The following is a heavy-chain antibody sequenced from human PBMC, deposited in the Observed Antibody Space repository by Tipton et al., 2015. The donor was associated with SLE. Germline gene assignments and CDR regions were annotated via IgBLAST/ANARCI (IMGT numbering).Heavy chain of an antibody. D-gene: IGHD6-19*01. CDR2: IAWNRASV. V-gene: IGHV3-9*01. Sequence: RSLRLSCAASGFTFDDYAMHWVRQAPGKGLEWVSGIAWNRASVGYADSVKGRFTISRDNAKNSLYLQMNNLRPEDTALYYCARDAYSSGWHDAFDIWGQGTMVTVSS. CDR1: GFTFDDYA. CDR3: ARDAYSSGWHDAFDI. J-gene: IGHJ3*02.